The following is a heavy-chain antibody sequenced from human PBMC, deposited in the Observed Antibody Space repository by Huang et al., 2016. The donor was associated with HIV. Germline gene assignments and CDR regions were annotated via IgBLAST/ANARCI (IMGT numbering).Heavy chain of an antibody. J-gene: IGHJ4*02. D-gene: IGHD3-9*01. CDR3: ARGNFDWLHY. CDR1: GGSFSGYY. CDR2: INHSGST. V-gene: IGHV4-34*01. Sequence: QVQLQQWGAGLLKPSETLSLTCAVYGGSFSGYYWSWIRQPPGKGLVWIGEINHSGSTNNHPSLKSRVTISVDTSKNQFSLKLSAVTAADTAVYYCARGNFDWLHYWGQGTLVTVSS.